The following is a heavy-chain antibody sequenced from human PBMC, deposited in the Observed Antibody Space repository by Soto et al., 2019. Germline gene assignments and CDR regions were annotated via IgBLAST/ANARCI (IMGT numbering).Heavy chain of an antibody. CDR2: IYYSGST. D-gene: IGHD3-10*01. Sequence: QLELQESGPGLVKPSETLSLTCTVSGGSISSSSYYWGWIRQPPGKGLEWIGTIYYSGSTNYNPSLKSRVTISVDTSKNQFSLKLSSVTAADTAVYYCATVTTLVRGVYYYGMDVWGQGTTVTVSS. CDR3: ATVTTLVRGVYYYGMDV. J-gene: IGHJ6*02. CDR1: GGSISSSSYY. V-gene: IGHV4-39*01.